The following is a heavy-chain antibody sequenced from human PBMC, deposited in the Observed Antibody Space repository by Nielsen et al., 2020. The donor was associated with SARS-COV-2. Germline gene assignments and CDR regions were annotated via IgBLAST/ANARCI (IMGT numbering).Heavy chain of an antibody. D-gene: IGHD6-13*01. J-gene: IGHJ6*03. CDR3: AREGPAADQNYYYYYYMDV. V-gene: IGHV3-21*01. Sequence: WIRQPPGKGLEWVSFISSSSSYIYYADSVKGRFTISRDNAKNSLYLQMNSLRAEDTAVYYCAREGPAADQNYYYYYYMDVWGKGTTVTVSS. CDR2: ISSSSSYI.